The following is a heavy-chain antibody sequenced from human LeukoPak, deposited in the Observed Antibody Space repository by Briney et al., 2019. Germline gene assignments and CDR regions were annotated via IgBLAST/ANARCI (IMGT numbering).Heavy chain of an antibody. CDR2: IKQDGSEK. V-gene: IGHV3-7*05. CDR3: VRVARLADS. J-gene: IGHJ5*01. CDR1: GFTFSSSA. Sequence: GGSLRLSCAASGFTFSSSAMSWVRQAPGKGLEWVANIKQDGSEKYYVDSVKGRFTISRDNAKNSLYLQMNSLRAEDTAVYYCVRVARLADSWGQGTLVTVSS.